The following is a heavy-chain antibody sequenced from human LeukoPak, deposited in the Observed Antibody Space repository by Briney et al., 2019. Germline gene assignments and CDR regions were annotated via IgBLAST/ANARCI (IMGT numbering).Heavy chain of an antibody. CDR1: GFTCSSYA. CDR3: ATVFGVVPFDL. CDR2: ISGSGGST. V-gene: IGHV3-23*01. J-gene: IGHJ4*02. Sequence: GGSLRLFCAASGFTCSSYAMSWVRQASGKGLEWVSAISGSGGSTYYADSVKGRFTISRDNSKNTLYLQMNSLRVEETAVYYCATVFGVVPFDLWGQGALFTVSS. D-gene: IGHD3-3*01.